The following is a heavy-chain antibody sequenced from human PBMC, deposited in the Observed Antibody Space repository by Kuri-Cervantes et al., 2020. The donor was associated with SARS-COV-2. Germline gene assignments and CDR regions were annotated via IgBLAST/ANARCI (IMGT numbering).Heavy chain of an antibody. CDR2: INHSGYT. D-gene: IGHD5-18*01. CDR3: GRVSWIQLWRRYSDS. V-gene: IGHV4-34*01. Sequence: GSLRLSCAVYGGSFSGYDWSWIRQPPGKGLEWIGEINHSGYTKYNPSLKSRVTISVDTSKNQFSLKVNSVTAADTAVYYCGRVSWIQLWRRYSDSWGQGTLVTVSS. J-gene: IGHJ4*02. CDR1: GGSFSGYD.